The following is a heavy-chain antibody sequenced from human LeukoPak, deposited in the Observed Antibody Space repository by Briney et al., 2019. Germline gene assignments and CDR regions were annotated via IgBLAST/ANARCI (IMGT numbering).Heavy chain of an antibody. CDR1: AGTFSSYA. Sequence: ASVKVSCQASAGTFSSYAISWVRQAPGQGLEWMGWISAYNGNTNYAQKLQGRVTMTTDTSTSTAYMELRSLRSDDTAVYYCARWYSSGWVGYYYYMDVWGKGTTVTVSS. D-gene: IGHD6-19*01. CDR2: ISAYNGNT. V-gene: IGHV1-18*01. CDR3: ARWYSSGWVGYYYYMDV. J-gene: IGHJ6*03.